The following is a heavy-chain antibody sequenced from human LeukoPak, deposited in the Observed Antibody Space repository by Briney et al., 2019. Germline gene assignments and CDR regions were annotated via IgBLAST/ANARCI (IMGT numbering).Heavy chain of an antibody. Sequence: PSETLSLTCAVSGYSISSGYYWGWIRQPPGKGLEWIGSISHSGSTYYNPSLKSRVTISIDTSKNHFSLKLSSVTAADTAVYYCARWGSSSRYFDYWGQGTLVTVSS. V-gene: IGHV4-38-2*01. J-gene: IGHJ4*02. CDR2: ISHSGST. D-gene: IGHD6-6*01. CDR1: GYSISSGYY. CDR3: ARWGSSSRYFDY.